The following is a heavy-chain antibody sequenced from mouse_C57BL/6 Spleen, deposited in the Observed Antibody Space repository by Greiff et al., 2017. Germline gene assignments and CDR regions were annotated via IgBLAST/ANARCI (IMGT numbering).Heavy chain of an antibody. CDR2: INPNYGTT. V-gene: IGHV1-39*01. Sequence: VQLKQSGPELVKPGASVKISCKASGYSFTDYNMNWVKQSNGKSLEWIGVINPNYGTTSYNQKFKGKATLTVDQSSSTAYMQLNSLTSEDSAVYYCARSTMVTTRIGYYYAMDYWGQGTSVTVSS. D-gene: IGHD2-2*01. CDR1: GYSFTDYN. J-gene: IGHJ4*01. CDR3: ARSTMVTTRIGYYYAMDY.